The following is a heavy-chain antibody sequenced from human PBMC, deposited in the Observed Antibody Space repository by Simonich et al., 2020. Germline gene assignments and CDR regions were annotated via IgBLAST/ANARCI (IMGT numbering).Heavy chain of an antibody. Sequence: EVQLVESGGGLVQPGGSLRLSCAASGFTFSSYWMSWVRRAPGKGLEWVANIKQDGSEKYYLLSVKGRFTISRDNAKNSLYLQMNSLRAEDTAVYYCARDGLGTAYYYYMDVWGKGTTVTVSS. CDR1: GFTFSSYW. V-gene: IGHV3-7*01. J-gene: IGHJ6*03. D-gene: IGHD7-27*01. CDR2: IKQDGSEK. CDR3: ARDGLGTAYYYYMDV.